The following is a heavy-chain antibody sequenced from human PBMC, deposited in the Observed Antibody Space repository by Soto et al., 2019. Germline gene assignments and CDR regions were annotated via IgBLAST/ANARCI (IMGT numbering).Heavy chain of an antibody. Sequence: GGSLRLSCTASGFTFGDYAMNWFRQAPGKGLEWVGLTRNKDYGGTTEHAASVKGRFTISRDDSKSIAYLQMNSLKTEDTAVYYCTRGNWNDLRPFDYWGQGTLVTVSS. V-gene: IGHV3-49*03. CDR3: TRGNWNDLRPFDY. J-gene: IGHJ4*02. CDR1: GFTFGDYA. CDR2: TRNKDYGGTT. D-gene: IGHD1-1*01.